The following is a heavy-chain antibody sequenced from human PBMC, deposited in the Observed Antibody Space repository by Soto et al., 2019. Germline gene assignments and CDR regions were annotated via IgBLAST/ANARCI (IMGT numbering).Heavy chain of an antibody. Sequence: QVQLQESGPGLVKPSQTLSLTCTVSGGSISSGGYYWSWIRQHPGKGLEWIGYIYYSGSTYYNPALKSRVTISVDTSKNQFSLKLSSVTAADTAVYYCARDRGDYYDSSGYYYNAFDIWGQGTMVTVSS. J-gene: IGHJ3*02. D-gene: IGHD3-22*01. V-gene: IGHV4-31*03. CDR2: IYYSGST. CDR1: GGSISSGGYY. CDR3: ARDRGDYYDSSGYYYNAFDI.